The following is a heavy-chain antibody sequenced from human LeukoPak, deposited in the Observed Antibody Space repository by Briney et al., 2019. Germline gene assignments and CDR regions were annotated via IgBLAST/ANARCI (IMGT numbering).Heavy chain of an antibody. V-gene: IGHV1-18*01. CDR2: ISGYNGNT. Sequence: ASVKVSCKASGYSITSYGISWVRQAPGQGLEWMGWISGYNGNTKYAQSVQGRVTMTTDTSTSTAYMELRSLTSDDTAVYYCARGPGGRSGYYPLEDYYYYYYMDVWGKGTTVTVSS. D-gene: IGHD3-22*01. CDR3: ARGPGGRSGYYPLEDYYYYYYMDV. CDR1: GYSITSYG. J-gene: IGHJ6*03.